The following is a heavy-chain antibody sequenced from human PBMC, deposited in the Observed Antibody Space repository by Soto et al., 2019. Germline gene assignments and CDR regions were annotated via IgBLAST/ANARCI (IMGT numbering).Heavy chain of an antibody. V-gene: IGHV3-33*01. Sequence: QVELVESGGGVVQPGGSLRLACAASGLTFSSYGMHWVRQAPGKGLEWVAVIWFDGSKEFYAASVEGRFTISRDNSKNMVYLEMNSPRDVDTDVYYCARAVPAAKGWFDSWGQGTLVTVSS. CDR3: ARAVPAAKGWFDS. D-gene: IGHD2-2*01. CDR1: GLTFSSYG. CDR2: IWFDGSKE. J-gene: IGHJ5*01.